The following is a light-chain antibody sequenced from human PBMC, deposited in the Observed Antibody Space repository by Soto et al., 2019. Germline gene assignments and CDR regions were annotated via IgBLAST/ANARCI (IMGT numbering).Light chain of an antibody. CDR1: RSNIGSNT. CDR2: SNN. J-gene: IGLJ1*01. Sequence: QSVLTQPPSTSGTPGQRVTISCSGSRSNIGSNTVTWYQQLPGTAPKLLIYSNNQRPSGVPDRFSGSKSGTSASLAISGLQSEDEADYYCAALDDSLNGSYVFGTGTKVTLL. V-gene: IGLV1-44*01. CDR3: AALDDSLNGSYV.